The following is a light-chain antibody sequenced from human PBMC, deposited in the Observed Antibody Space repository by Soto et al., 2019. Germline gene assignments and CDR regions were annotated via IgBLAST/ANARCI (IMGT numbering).Light chain of an antibody. Sequence: VLTQSPATLSLSPGERVTLSCGASQSISSSDLAWYQQKLGLAPRLLIYDTSIRATGIPDRFSGSGSGTDFTLTISRLEPEDFAVYFCQQHGSSITFGQGTRLEIK. CDR2: DTS. J-gene: IGKJ5*01. CDR3: QQHGSSIT. V-gene: IGKV3D-20*01. CDR1: QSISSSD.